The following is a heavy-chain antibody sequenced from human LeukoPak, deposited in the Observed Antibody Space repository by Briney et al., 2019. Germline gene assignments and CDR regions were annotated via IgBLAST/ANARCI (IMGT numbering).Heavy chain of an antibody. Sequence: SETLSLTCTVSGGSISSSYSYWGWIRQPPGKGLEWIGNIYYSGSTYYSPSLTSRVTVSVDTSKNQFSLKLSSVTAADTAVYYCARVARDPVQRMYSSGWYDYWGQGTLVTASS. CDR3: ARVARDPVQRMYSSGWYDY. J-gene: IGHJ4*02. CDR1: GGSISSSYSY. CDR2: IYYSGST. D-gene: IGHD6-19*01. V-gene: IGHV4-39*07.